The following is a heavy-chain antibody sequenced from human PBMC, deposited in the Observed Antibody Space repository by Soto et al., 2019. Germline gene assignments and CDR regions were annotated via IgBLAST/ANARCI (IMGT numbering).Heavy chain of an antibody. CDR1: GYTFTSYG. D-gene: IGHD3-10*01. V-gene: IGHV1-18*04. J-gene: IGHJ6*02. Sequence: ASVKVSCKASGYTFTSYGIRWVRQAPGQGHEGMGWISAYNGNTNYAQKFQGRVTITADESTSTAYMELSSLRSEDTAVYYCARYYYGSGSYYRDYYYYGMDVWGQGTTVTV. CDR2: ISAYNGNT. CDR3: ARYYYGSGSYYRDYYYYGMDV.